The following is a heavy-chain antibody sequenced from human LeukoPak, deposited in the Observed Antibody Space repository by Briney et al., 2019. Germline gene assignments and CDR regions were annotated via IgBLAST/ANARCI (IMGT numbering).Heavy chain of an antibody. CDR3: AKEGGLGYCSTTSCAFAH. CDR1: GFSVSDNY. Sequence: GGSLRLSCAGSGFSVSDNYMTWDRQAPGKGPEWVSVTYSGGTTYYADSVEGRFTISRDSAKNTLYLQMNSLRTEDTAVYYCAKEGGLGYCSTTSCAFAHWGRGTLVTVSS. D-gene: IGHD2-2*01. J-gene: IGHJ4*02. CDR2: TYSGGTT. V-gene: IGHV3-53*01.